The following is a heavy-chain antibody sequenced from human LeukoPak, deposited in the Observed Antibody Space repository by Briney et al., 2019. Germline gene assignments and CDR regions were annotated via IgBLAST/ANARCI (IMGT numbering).Heavy chain of an antibody. CDR2: INPSGGSI. J-gene: IGHJ4*02. CDR1: GYTFTGYY. V-gene: IGHV1-46*01. D-gene: IGHD6-19*01. CDR3: ARDEQWLGELFVDY. Sequence: ASVKVSCKASGYTFTGYYMHWVRQAPGQGLEWMGIINPSGGSIRYAQKFQGRVTMTRDTSTSTVYMELSSLRSEDTAVYYCARDEQWLGELFVDYWGQGTLVTVSS.